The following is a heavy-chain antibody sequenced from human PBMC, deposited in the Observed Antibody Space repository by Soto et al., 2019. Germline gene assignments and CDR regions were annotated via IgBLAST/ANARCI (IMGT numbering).Heavy chain of an antibody. CDR2: ISSSSSYI. CDR3: ASGYSYGQNYYYYYMDV. CDR1: GFTFSSYS. D-gene: IGHD5-18*01. J-gene: IGHJ6*03. Sequence: EVQLVESGGGLVKPGGSLRLSCAASGFTFSSYSMNWARQAPGKGLEWVSSISSSSSYIYYAESVKGRFTISRENAKNSLYLPTNSLRAEDTAVYYCASGYSYGQNYYYYYMDVWGKGTTVTVSS. V-gene: IGHV3-21*01.